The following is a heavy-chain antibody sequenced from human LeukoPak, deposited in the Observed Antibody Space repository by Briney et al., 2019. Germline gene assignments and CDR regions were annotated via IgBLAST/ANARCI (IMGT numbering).Heavy chain of an antibody. CDR2: MNPNSGNT. CDR3: ARGRVFGVVNRRKGKNNTNWFDP. J-gene: IGHJ5*02. D-gene: IGHD3-3*01. CDR1: GYTFTGYY. Sequence: ASVKVSCKASGYTFTGYYMHWVRQATGQGLEWMGWMNPNSGNTGYAQKFQGRVTMTRNTSISTAYMELSSLRSEDTAVYYCARGRVFGVVNRRKGKNNTNWFDPWGQGTLVTVSS. V-gene: IGHV1-8*02.